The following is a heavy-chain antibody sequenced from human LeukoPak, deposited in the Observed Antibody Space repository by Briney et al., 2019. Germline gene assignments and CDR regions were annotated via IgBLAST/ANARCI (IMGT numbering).Heavy chain of an antibody. V-gene: IGHV4-4*02. CDR1: GDSISSNNW. CDR3: ARDRGGGHFDY. CDR2: IYHSGST. J-gene: IGHJ4*02. Sequence: SETLSLTCAVSGDSISSNNWWSWVRQPPGKGLEWIGEIYHSGSTNYNPSLKSRVTISVDKSKNQFSLKLSSVTAADTAVYYCARDRGGGHFDYWGQGTLVTVSS. D-gene: IGHD2-21*01.